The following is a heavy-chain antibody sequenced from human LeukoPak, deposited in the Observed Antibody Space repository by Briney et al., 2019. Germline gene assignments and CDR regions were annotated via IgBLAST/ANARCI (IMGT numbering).Heavy chain of an antibody. J-gene: IGHJ4*02. Sequence: PGGSLRLSCAASGFTFDDYAMHCDRQAPGKGMECVSGIRWNSASIGYADSVKGRFNISIDNAKNSLYLQMNSLRADDTALYYCAKGCPRDYDFCSGYFDYWGQGTLVSVSS. CDR1: GFTFDDYA. CDR3: AKGCPRDYDFCSGYFDY. V-gene: IGHV3-9*01. CDR2: IRWNSASI. D-gene: IGHD3-3*01.